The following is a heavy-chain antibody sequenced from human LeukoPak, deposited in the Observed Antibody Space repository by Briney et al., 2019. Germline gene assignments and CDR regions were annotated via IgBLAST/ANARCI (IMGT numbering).Heavy chain of an antibody. D-gene: IGHD3-10*01. CDR1: GFTVSSNY. V-gene: IGHV3-53*01. CDR2: IYSGGRT. CDR3: ARGLNYGSGSTLEGF. J-gene: IGHJ4*02. Sequence: GGSLRLSCAASGFTVSSNYMSWVRQAPGKGLEWVSVIYSGGRTNYTDSVKGRFTISRDNTKNTLYLQMNNLRAEDTAVYYCARGLNYGSGSTLEGFWGQGTLVTVSS.